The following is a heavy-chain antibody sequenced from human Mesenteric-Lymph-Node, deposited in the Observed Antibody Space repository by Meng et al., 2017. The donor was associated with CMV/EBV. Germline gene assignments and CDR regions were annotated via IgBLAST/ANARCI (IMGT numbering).Heavy chain of an antibody. CDR1: GFTFSSFP. CDR3: AKDITDFGVAGRGMDV. Sequence: GGSLRLSCAASGFTFSSFPMHWVRQAPGKGLEWVSVVSYDGSDKYYVDSVKGRFTISRDNSKNMLYLQMNSLRAEDTAVYYCAKDITDFGVAGRGMDVWGQGITVTVS. V-gene: IGHV3-30*04. J-gene: IGHJ6*02. D-gene: IGHD3-3*01. CDR2: VSYDGSDK.